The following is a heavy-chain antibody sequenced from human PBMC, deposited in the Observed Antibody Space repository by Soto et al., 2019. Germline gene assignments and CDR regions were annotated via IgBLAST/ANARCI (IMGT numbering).Heavy chain of an antibody. CDR3: ARVEYSGSYDFDI. CDR1: GFTFSSYS. CDR2: ISSSSSYI. J-gene: IGHJ3*02. D-gene: IGHD1-26*01. V-gene: IGHV3-21*01. Sequence: PGGSLRLSCAASGFTFSSYSMNWVRQAPGKGLEWVSSISSSSSYIYYADSVKGRFTISRDNAKNSLYLQMNSLRAEDTAVYYCARVEYSGSYDFDISGQGTMVTVSS.